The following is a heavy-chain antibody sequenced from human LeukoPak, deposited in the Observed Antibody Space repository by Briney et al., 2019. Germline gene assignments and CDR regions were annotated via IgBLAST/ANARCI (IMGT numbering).Heavy chain of an antibody. Sequence: PGGSLGLSCAASGFTFSNSAMTWVRQAPGKGLEWVSAISAGGSDTIYTDSVKDRFTIPRDNSKNTLYLQMNSLRAEDTAVYYCAKGGNSAPLDYWGQGTLVTVSS. J-gene: IGHJ4*02. V-gene: IGHV3-23*01. CDR3: AKGGNSAPLDY. CDR2: ISAGGSDT. D-gene: IGHD1-7*01. CDR1: GFTFSNSA.